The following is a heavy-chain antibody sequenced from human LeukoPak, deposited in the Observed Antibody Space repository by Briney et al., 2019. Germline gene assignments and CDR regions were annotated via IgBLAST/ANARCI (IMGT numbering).Heavy chain of an antibody. CDR1: GGSTSSSTW. V-gene: IGHV4-4*02. CDR3: ARRMVSYYGMDV. CDR2: IYHSGRT. J-gene: IGHJ6*02. Sequence: SRTLSLTCAVYGGSTSSSTWWSWVRQHPGKGLEWVGEIYHSGRTNYNTSLKERLTTPVDKPKNHTSSKLSSEIAADPSVYYCARRMVSYYGMDVWGQGTTVTVSS. D-gene: IGHD2-8*01.